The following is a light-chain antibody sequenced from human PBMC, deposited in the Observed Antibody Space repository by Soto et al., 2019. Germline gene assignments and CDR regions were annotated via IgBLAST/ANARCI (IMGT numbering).Light chain of an antibody. CDR2: GVS. CDR1: QSVGSN. CDR3: QQYNNWAT. V-gene: IGKV3-15*01. Sequence: EIVMTQSPATLSVSPGERATLSCRASQSVGSNLVWYQQKPGQAPRLIIYGVSTRATGIPARFSGSGSGTEFTLTISSLQSEDSEVYFGQQYNNWATFGGGTKVEIK. J-gene: IGKJ4*01.